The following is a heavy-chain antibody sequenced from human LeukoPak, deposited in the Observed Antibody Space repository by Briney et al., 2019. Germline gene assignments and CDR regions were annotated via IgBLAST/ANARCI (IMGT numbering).Heavy chain of an antibody. CDR1: GITVRSNY. V-gene: IGHV3-66*01. CDR3: AKGRIAAAGTDHFDY. CDR2: IYSGGST. J-gene: IGHJ4*02. Sequence: GGSLRLSCAASGITVRSNYMSWVRQAPGKGLEWVSVIYSGGSTYYADSVKGRFTISRDNSKNTLYLQMNSLRAEDTAVYYCAKGRIAAAGTDHFDYWGQGTLVTVSS. D-gene: IGHD6-13*01.